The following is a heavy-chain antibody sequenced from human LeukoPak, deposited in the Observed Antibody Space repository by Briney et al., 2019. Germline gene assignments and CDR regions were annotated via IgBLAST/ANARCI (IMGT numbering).Heavy chain of an antibody. CDR3: ARAPVTSCRGAFCYPFDL. V-gene: IGHV3-23*01. CDR2: TSSSDDGT. CDR1: GFPLSSYA. J-gene: IGHJ4*02. D-gene: IGHD2-21*01. Sequence: GGSLRLSCAASGFPLSSYAMSWVRQVPGKGLEWVSATSSSDDGTYHADSVRGRFTIYRDNFRNTLFLQMNRLRVEDAALYYCARAPVTSCRGAFCYPFDLWGQGVLVTVSS.